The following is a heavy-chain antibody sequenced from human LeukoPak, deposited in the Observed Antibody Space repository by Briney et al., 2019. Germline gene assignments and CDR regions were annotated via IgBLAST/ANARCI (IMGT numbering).Heavy chain of an antibody. CDR1: GFTFSSYA. V-gene: IGHV3-64D*06. CDR2: ISSNGGST. J-gene: IGHJ4*02. Sequence: GGSLRLSCSASGFTFSSYAMHWVRQAPGKGLEYVSAISSNGGSTYYADSVKGRFPISRDNSKNTLYLQMSSLRAEDTAVYYCVPFPSAYQPLNFDYWGQGTLVTVSS. D-gene: IGHD2-2*01. CDR3: VPFPSAYQPLNFDY.